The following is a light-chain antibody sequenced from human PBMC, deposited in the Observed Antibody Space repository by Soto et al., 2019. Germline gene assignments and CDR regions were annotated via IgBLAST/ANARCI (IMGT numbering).Light chain of an antibody. CDR3: QQYDSSHLT. CDR2: GTS. Sequence: ENVLTQSPGTLFLSPGERATLSCRASQSVTSNYLAWYQQKPGQAPSLLIYGTSSRATGIPDRFSGSGSGTDFTLTISRLEPEDIAVYYCQQYDSSHLTFGGGTKVEIK. CDR1: QSVTSNY. J-gene: IGKJ4*01. V-gene: IGKV3-20*01.